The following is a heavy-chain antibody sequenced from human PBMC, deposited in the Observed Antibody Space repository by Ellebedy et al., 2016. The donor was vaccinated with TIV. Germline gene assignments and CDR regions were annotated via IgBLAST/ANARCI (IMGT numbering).Heavy chain of an antibody. CDR3: ARAEVIGAVRKGAFDI. V-gene: IGHV3-48*04. CDR2: ISSRSSAI. D-gene: IGHD3-22*01. J-gene: IGHJ3*02. CDR1: GFTFSSYS. Sequence: GESLKISXAASGFTFSSYSMNWVRQAPGKGLEWVSYISSRSSAIYYADSVKGRFTISRDNAKSSLYLHMNSLRADDTAVYFCARAEVIGAVRKGAFDIWGHGTVVTVSS.